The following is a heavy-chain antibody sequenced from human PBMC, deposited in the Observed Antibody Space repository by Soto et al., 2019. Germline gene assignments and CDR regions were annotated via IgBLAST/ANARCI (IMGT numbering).Heavy chain of an antibody. V-gene: IGHV3-74*01. CDR2: ITSDGKSK. D-gene: IGHD2-21*02. Sequence: GGSLRLSCAASGFNFSKHWMHWVRQRPAEGLVWVSRITSDGKSKAYAEPVKGRFAISRDNAKNTLYLQMNGLTAEDTAVYYCARESGDWPLNWFDPWGQGTLVTVSS. J-gene: IGHJ5*02. CDR1: GFNFSKHW. CDR3: ARESGDWPLNWFDP.